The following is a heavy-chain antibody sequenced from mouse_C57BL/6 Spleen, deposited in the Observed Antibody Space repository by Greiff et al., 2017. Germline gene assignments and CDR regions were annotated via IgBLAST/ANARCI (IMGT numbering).Heavy chain of an antibody. CDR3: AKQRAVVAKDYARDY. CDR2: ISSGSSTI. CDR1: GFTFSDYG. D-gene: IGHD1-1*01. Sequence: EVQLVESGGGLVKPGGSLKLSCAASGFTFSDYGMHWVRQAPEKGLEWVAYISSGSSTIYYADTVKGRFPLSRDNAKNTLFLQMTSRRSEDTAMYYCAKQRAVVAKDYARDYWGQGTSVTVSS. J-gene: IGHJ4*01. V-gene: IGHV5-17*01.